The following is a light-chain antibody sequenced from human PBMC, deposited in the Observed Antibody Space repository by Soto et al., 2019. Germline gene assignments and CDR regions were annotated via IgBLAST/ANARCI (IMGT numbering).Light chain of an antibody. CDR3: QQSRVPYP. CDR2: GAT. Sequence: EIVLTQSPATLSLSPVERATLSGMASQSVSSYLSWYQQKPGRAPRLLIYGATTRATGIPGWFSSGRSGAVYTHTISVRAPDVFPCYSCQQSRVPYPFGPGTKVDIK. J-gene: IGKJ1*01. CDR1: QSVSSY. V-gene: IGKV3-11*01.